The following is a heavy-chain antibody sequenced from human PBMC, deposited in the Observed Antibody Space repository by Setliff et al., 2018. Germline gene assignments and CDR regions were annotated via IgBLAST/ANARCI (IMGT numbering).Heavy chain of an antibody. Sequence: ASVKVSCKASGYTFTSYGISWVRQAPGQGLEWMGWISAYDGDTNYAQKLQGRVTMTTDTSTTTAYMELRSLRSDDTAVYYCARVAYPNGGSCRYFDNWGQGTLVTVSS. CDR2: ISAYDGDT. V-gene: IGHV1-18*01. CDR3: ARVAYPNGGSCRYFDN. D-gene: IGHD2-15*01. CDR1: GYTFTSYG. J-gene: IGHJ4*02.